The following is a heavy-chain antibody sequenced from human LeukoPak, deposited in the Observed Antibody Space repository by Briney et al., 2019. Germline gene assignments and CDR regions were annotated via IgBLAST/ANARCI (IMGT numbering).Heavy chain of an antibody. D-gene: IGHD3-10*01. CDR3: AKDYSKTSYYGSGTYYRPNWFDP. J-gene: IGHJ5*02. V-gene: IGHV3-23*01. CDR2: ISGSGGST. CDR1: GFTFISYA. Sequence: RGSLRLSCAASGFTFISYAMSWVRQAPGKGLEWVSAISGSGGSTYYADSGKGRFTISRDNSKNTLYLQMNSLRAEDPAVYYCAKDYSKTSYYGSGTYYRPNWFDPWGQGTLVTVSS.